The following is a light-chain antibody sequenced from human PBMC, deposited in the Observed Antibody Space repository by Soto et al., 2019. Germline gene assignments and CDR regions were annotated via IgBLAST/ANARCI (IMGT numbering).Light chain of an antibody. V-gene: IGKV3-11*01. J-gene: IGKJ4*01. Sequence: EIVLTQSPAYLSLTPGERVTLSCRASQSITSYLAWYQKKPGQTPRLLIYDAVNRATGVPDRFSGGGSGTDFTLTISTLAPEDFAVYYCQQRSNWPPTFGGGTKVDIK. CDR1: QSITSY. CDR3: QQRSNWPPT. CDR2: DAV.